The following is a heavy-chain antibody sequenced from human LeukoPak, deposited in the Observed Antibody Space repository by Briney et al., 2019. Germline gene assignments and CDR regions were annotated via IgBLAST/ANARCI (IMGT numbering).Heavy chain of an antibody. CDR1: GGSISSYY. CDR3: ALADYYDSSGSPFDY. Sequence: SETLSLTCTVSGGSISSYYLSWMRQPPGKGLEWIGYIYYSGSTNYNPSLKSRVTMSLDASKNQFSLKLSSVTASDTAVDYCALADYYDSSGSPFDYWGQGTLVTVSS. V-gene: IGHV4-59*12. CDR2: IYYSGST. D-gene: IGHD3-22*01. J-gene: IGHJ4*02.